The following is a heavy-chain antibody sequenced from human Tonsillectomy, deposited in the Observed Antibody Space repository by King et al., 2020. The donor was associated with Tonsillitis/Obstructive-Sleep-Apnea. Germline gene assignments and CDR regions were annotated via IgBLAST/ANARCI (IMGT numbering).Heavy chain of an antibody. J-gene: IGHJ4*02. CDR1: GDSVSTNRAA. V-gene: IGHV6-1*01. D-gene: IGHD6-19*01. Sequence: VQLQQSGPGLVEPSQTLSLTCAISGDSVSTNRAAWSWIRQSPSRGLEWLGRTFYRSKWYQDYAVCVEGRISVNPDTSKNQLSLQLNSVTPDDTAVYYCARLETWEWLVFDYWGQGILVTVSS. CDR3: ARLETWEWLVFDY. CDR2: TFYRSKWYQ.